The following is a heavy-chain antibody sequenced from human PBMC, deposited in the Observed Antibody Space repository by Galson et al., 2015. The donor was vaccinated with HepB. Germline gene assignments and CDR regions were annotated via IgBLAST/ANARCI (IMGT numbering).Heavy chain of an antibody. D-gene: IGHD3-16*01. CDR1: GFTFSSYS. CDR3: ARVLHKTLTFWPGDY. V-gene: IGHV3-21*01. J-gene: IGHJ4*02. Sequence: SLRLSCAASGFTFSSYSMNWVLQAPGKGLEWVSSISSSSSYIYYADSVRGRFTISRDNAKNSLYLQMNSLRAEDTAVYYCARVLHKTLTFWPGDYWGQGTLVTVSS. CDR2: ISSSSSYI.